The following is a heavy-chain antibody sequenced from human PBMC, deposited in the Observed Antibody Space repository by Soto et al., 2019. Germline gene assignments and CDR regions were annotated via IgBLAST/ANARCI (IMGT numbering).Heavy chain of an antibody. V-gene: IGHV4-39*01. D-gene: IGHD6-6*01. CDR1: GGSISSSSYY. Sequence: PSETLSLTCTVSGGSISSSSYYWGWIRQPPGKGLEWIGSIYYSGSTYYNPSLKSRVTISVDTSKNQFSLKLSSVTAADTAMYYCARLRGYSSFNYWGQGTLVTVSS. CDR3: ARLRGYSSFNY. CDR2: IYYSGST. J-gene: IGHJ4*02.